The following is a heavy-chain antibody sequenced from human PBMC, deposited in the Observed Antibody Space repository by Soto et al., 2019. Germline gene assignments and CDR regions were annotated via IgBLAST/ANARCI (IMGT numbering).Heavy chain of an antibody. CDR2: ISSSSSYI. D-gene: IGHD3-3*01. CDR1: GFTFSSYS. J-gene: IGHJ4*02. CDR3: ASSPSHPYDFWSGYYTPTPLDY. Sequence: GGSLRLSCAASGFTFSSYSMNWVRQAPGKGLEWVSSISSSSSYIYYADSVKGRFTISRDNAKNSLYLQMNSLRAEDTAVYYCASSPSHPYDFWSGYYTPTPLDYWGQGTLVTVSS. V-gene: IGHV3-21*01.